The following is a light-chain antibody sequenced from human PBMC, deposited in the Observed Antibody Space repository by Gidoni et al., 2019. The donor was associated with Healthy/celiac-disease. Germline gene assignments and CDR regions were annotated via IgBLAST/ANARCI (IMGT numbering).Light chain of an antibody. CDR1: QGISSY. CDR2: AAS. J-gene: IGKJ1*01. Sequence: AIRMKQSPSSFSASTGDRVTITCRASQGISSYLAWYQQKPGKAPKLLIYAASTMPSGIPSRFSGSGSGTDFTLTISCLQSEDFATYYCQQYYSYPRTFGQGTKVEIK. CDR3: QQYYSYPRT. V-gene: IGKV1-8*01.